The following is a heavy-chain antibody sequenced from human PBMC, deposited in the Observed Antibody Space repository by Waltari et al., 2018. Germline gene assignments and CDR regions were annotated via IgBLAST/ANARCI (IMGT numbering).Heavy chain of an antibody. V-gene: IGHV4-38-2*01. Sequence: QVQLQESGPGLVKPSETLSLTCAVSGYSISSGYYWGWIRQPPGKGLEWIGSIYHSGSTYYNPSLKSRVTISVDTSKNQFSLKLSSVTAADTAVYYCAKFMIVDAFDIWGQGTMVTVSS. CDR2: IYHSGST. CDR3: AKFMIVDAFDI. J-gene: IGHJ3*02. CDR1: GYSISSGYY. D-gene: IGHD3-22*01.